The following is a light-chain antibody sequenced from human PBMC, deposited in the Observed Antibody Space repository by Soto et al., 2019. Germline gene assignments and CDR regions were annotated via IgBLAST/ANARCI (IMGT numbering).Light chain of an antibody. CDR2: GAS. CDR1: QSVNSN. CDR3: HQRQSWPRT. V-gene: IGKV3-15*01. Sequence: EIVMTQSPATLSVSPGERATLSCRASQSVNSNLAWYQQESGQPPRLLIYGASTRATGIPARFSGSGSGTEFTLTISSLQSEDFAVYYCHQRQSWPRTFGQGTKVDIK. J-gene: IGKJ1*01.